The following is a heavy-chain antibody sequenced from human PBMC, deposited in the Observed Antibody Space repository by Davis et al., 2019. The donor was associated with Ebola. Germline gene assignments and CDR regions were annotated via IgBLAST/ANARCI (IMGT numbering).Heavy chain of an antibody. CDR1: GYTFTNYY. Sequence: ASVKVSCKASGYTFTNYYMHWVRQAPGQGLEWMGMINPNDGRTLYAQKFQGRVTMTTDTSTSTAYMELRSLRSDDTAMYYCARDSFCTYGVCNDRDFDYWGQGTLVTVSS. D-gene: IGHD2-8*01. CDR2: INPNDGRT. CDR3: ARDSFCTYGVCNDRDFDY. V-gene: IGHV1-46*01. J-gene: IGHJ4*02.